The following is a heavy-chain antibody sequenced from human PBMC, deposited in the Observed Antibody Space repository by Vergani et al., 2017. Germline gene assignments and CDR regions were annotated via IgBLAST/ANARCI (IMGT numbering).Heavy chain of an antibody. CDR3: ARQLWSTYYYYMDV. CDR1: GYSFTSYW. Sequence: EVQLVQSGAEVKKPGESLKISCKGSGYSFTSYWIGWVRQMPGKGLERMGIIYPGDSDNRYSPSFEGQVTISAEKYISTSYLQWSRLKASDTAMYYCARQLWSTYYYYMDVWGKGTTVTVSS. V-gene: IGHV5-51*01. D-gene: IGHD5-18*01. J-gene: IGHJ6*03. CDR2: IYPGDSDN.